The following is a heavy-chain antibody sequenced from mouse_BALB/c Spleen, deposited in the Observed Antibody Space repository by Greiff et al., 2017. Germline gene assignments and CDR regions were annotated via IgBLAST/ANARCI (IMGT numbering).Heavy chain of an antibody. V-gene: IGHV2-9*02. CDR1: GFSLTSYG. J-gene: IGHJ4*01. D-gene: IGHD2-1*01. CDR3: ARESPYGNYDAMDY. Sequence: VKLVESGPGLVAPSQSLSITCTVSGFSLTSYGVHWVRQPPGKGLEWLGVIWAGGSTNYNSALMSRLSISKDNSKSQVFLKMNSLQTDDTAMYYCARESPYGNYDAMDYWGQGTSVTVSS. CDR2: IWAGGST.